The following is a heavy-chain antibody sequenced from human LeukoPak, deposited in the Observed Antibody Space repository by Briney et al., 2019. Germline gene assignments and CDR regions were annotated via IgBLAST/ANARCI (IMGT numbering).Heavy chain of an antibody. Sequence: SETLSLTCTVSGGSISGYYWSWIRQPPGRGLEWIGFIFYSGSTNYNPSLKSRVTISVDTSKNQFSLKLSSVTAADTALYYCARGASSFGYWGQGTLVTVPS. CDR1: GGSISGYY. CDR3: ARGASSFGY. V-gene: IGHV4-59*01. J-gene: IGHJ4*02. CDR2: IFYSGST.